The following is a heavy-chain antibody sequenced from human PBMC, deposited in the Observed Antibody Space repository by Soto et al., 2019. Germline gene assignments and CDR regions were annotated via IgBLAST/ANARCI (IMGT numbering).Heavy chain of an antibody. V-gene: IGHV4-59*01. CDR2: IYYSGRT. J-gene: IGHJ4*02. CDR3: ARNDHGGNPFFAN. CDR1: GGSLSNYY. D-gene: IGHD4-17*01. Sequence: QVQLQESGPGLVKPSETLSLTCTVSGGSLSNYYWSWIRQPPGKGLEWIGYIYYSGRTNYNPSLKSRLTMSVDTSKNQVSLKLNSVTAADTAVYYCARNDHGGNPFFANWGQGTPVTASS.